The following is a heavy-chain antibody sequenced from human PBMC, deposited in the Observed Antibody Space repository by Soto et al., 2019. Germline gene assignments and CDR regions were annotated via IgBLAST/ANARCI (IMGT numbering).Heavy chain of an antibody. D-gene: IGHD6-6*01. V-gene: IGHV3-48*02. CDR2: ISSRSYTI. J-gene: IGHJ6*02. Sequence: EVQLVESGGGLVQPGGSLRLSCAASGFSFSTYSMNWVRQAPGKGLEWVSYISSRSYTIYYVDSVKSRFTISRDNAMNSLYLQMNSLRDEDTAVYYCARGGSSSDNGMDVWGQGTTVTVSS. CDR3: ARGGSSSDNGMDV. CDR1: GFSFSTYS.